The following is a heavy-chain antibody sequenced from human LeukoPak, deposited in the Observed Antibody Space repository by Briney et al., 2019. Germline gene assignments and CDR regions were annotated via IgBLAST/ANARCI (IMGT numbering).Heavy chain of an antibody. V-gene: IGHV4-34*01. D-gene: IGHD1-26*01. CDR1: GGPFSGYY. CDR2: INHSGGT. Sequence: PSETLSLTCAVYGGPFSGYYWSWIRQPPGKGLEWIGEINHSGGTNYNPSLKSRVTISVDTSKNQFSLKLSSVTAADTAVYYCARVSGSYRLYWYFDLWGRGTLVTVSS. J-gene: IGHJ2*01. CDR3: ARVSGSYRLYWYFDL.